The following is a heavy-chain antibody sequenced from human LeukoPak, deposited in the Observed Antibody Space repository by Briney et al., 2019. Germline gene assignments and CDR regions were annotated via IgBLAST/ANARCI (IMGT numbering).Heavy chain of an antibody. CDR1: GFTFSSYS. Sequence: GGSLRLSCAASGFTFSSYSMNWVRQAPGKGLEWVSSISSSSSYIYYANSVKGRFTISRDNAKNSLYLEMNSLRAEDTAVYYCASPRTEQQLAQFDYWGQGTLVTVSS. D-gene: IGHD6-13*01. V-gene: IGHV3-21*04. CDR3: ASPRTEQQLAQFDY. CDR2: ISSSSSYI. J-gene: IGHJ4*02.